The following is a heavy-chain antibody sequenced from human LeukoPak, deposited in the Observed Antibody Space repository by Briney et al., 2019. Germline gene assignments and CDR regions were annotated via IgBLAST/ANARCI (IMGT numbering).Heavy chain of an antibody. Sequence: SETLSPTCTVSGGSISSYYWSWIPQPPGKGLEWIGYIYTSGSTNYNPSLKSRVTRSVDTSKNQFSLKLSSVTAADTAEYYCARHRYGSGSYLNWFDPWGQGTLVTVSS. CDR1: GGSISSYY. CDR2: IYTSGST. J-gene: IGHJ5*02. V-gene: IGHV4-4*09. CDR3: ARHRYGSGSYLNWFDP. D-gene: IGHD3-10*01.